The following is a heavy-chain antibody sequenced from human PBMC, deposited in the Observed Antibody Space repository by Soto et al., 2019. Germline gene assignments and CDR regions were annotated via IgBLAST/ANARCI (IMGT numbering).Heavy chain of an antibody. CDR2: ICHSGTT. D-gene: IGHD3-22*01. CDR1: GYSISSGYY. V-gene: IGHV4-38-2*01. Sequence: PSETLSLTCAVSGYSISSGYYWGWSRQPPGKGLEWIATICHSGTTYSNPSLKSRVTISVDTSKSQLSLTLGSVTAADTAMYYCARGLYYYDSSGYSPDYWGLGTLVTVSS. CDR3: ARGLYYYDSSGYSPDY. J-gene: IGHJ4*02.